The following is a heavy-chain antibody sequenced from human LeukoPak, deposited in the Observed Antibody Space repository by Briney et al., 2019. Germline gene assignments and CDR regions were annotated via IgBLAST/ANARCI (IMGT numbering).Heavy chain of an antibody. CDR2: IYYSGST. Sequence: PSETLSLTCTVSGGSISSYYWSWLRQPPGKGLEWIGYIYYSGSTNYNPSLKSRVTISVDTSKNQFSLKLSSVTAADTAVYYCARDFATLYGGNSPYAFDIWGQGTMVTVSS. CDR1: GGSISSYY. CDR3: ARDFATLYGGNSPYAFDI. J-gene: IGHJ3*02. D-gene: IGHD4-23*01. V-gene: IGHV4-59*01.